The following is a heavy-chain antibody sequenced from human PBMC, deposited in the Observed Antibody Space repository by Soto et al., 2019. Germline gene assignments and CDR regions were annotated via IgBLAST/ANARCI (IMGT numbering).Heavy chain of an antibody. D-gene: IGHD6-19*01. CDR2: ISCDGSNK. CDR1: GFTFSSYA. V-gene: IGHV3-30-3*01. CDR3: ARGSTVPLPNKQWLVLFDY. J-gene: IGHJ4*02. Sequence: QVQLVESGGGVVQPGRSLRLSCAASGFTFSSYAMHWVRQAPGKGLEWVAVISCDGSNKYYADSVKGRFTISRDNSKNTLYLQMNSLRAEDTAVYYCARGSTVPLPNKQWLVLFDYWGQGTLVTVSS.